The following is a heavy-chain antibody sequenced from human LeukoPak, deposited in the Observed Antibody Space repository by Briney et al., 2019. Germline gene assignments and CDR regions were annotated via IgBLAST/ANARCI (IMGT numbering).Heavy chain of an antibody. CDR2: IIPIFGTA. CDR3: ARDMGCSSTSCHNYANFDY. CDR1: GGTFSSYA. Sequence: ASVKVSCKASGGTFSSYAISWVRQAPGQGLEWMGGIIPIFGTANYAQKFQGRVTITADESTSTAYMELSSLRSEDTAVYYCARDMGCSSTSCHNYANFDYWGQGTLVTVSS. V-gene: IGHV1-69*13. J-gene: IGHJ4*02. D-gene: IGHD2-2*01.